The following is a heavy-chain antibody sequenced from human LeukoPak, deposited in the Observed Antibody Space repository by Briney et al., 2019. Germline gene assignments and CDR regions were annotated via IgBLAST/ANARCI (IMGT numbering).Heavy chain of an antibody. J-gene: IGHJ4*02. CDR3: AKSYDSSGYYTKLSFDY. V-gene: IGHV3-9*01. D-gene: IGHD3-22*01. CDR1: GFTFDDYA. Sequence: PGRSLRLSCAASGFTFDDYAMHWVRQAPGKGLEWVSGISWNSGSIGYADSVKGRFTISRDNAKNSLYRQMNSLRAEDTALYYCAKSYDSSGYYTKLSFDYWGQGTLVTVSS. CDR2: ISWNSGSI.